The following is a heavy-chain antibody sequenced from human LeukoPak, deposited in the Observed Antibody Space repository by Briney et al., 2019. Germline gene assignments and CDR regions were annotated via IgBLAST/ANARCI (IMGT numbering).Heavy chain of an antibody. Sequence: SETLSLTCAVSGGSISSGGYSWSWIRQPPGKGLEWIGYIYHSGSTYYNPSLKSRVTISVDRSKNQFSLKLSSVTAADTAVYYCARGLNRNDYGDYGYWGQGTLVTVSS. CDR3: ARGLNRNDYGDYGY. D-gene: IGHD4-17*01. CDR2: IYHSGST. J-gene: IGHJ4*02. V-gene: IGHV4-30-2*01. CDR1: GGSISSGGYS.